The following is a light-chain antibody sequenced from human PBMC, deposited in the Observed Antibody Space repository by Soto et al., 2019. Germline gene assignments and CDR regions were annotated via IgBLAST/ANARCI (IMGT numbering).Light chain of an antibody. CDR3: QQYNTSPWT. Sequence: DIQMTQSPSTLSASVGDRVTITCRASESVSTWLAWYQQKPGKAPKFLIYDVSSLESGVPSRFSGSGSGTEFTLTISNLQPDDFAPYYCQQYNTSPWTFGQGTKVEI. V-gene: IGKV1-5*01. J-gene: IGKJ1*01. CDR2: DVS. CDR1: ESVSTW.